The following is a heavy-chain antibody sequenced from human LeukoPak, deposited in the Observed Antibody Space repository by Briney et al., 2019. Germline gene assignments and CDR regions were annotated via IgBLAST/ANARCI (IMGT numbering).Heavy chain of an antibody. CDR3: ARQALLQGSATYFDY. D-gene: IGHD2-15*01. CDR1: GYSISSGYY. V-gene: IGHV4-38-2*01. J-gene: IGHJ4*02. Sequence: SETLSLTCAVSGYSISSGYYWGRIRQPPGKGLEYIGSIYHSGSTYYNPPLKSRVTISVDTSKNQFSLKLSSVTAADTAVYYCARQALLQGSATYFDYWGQGTLVTVSS. CDR2: IYHSGST.